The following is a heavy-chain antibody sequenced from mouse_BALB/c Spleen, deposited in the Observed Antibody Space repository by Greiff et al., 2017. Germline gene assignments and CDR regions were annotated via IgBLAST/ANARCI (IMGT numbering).Heavy chain of an antibody. CDR2: INPYNGDT. CDR1: GYSFTGYF. V-gene: IGHV1-20*02. D-gene: IGHD1-2*01. J-gene: IGHJ4*01. Sequence: EVQLQQSGPELVKPGASVKISCKASGYSFTGYFMNWVMQSHGKSLEWIGRINPYNGDTFYNQKFKGKATLTVDKSSSTAHMELRSLASEDSAVYYCAREGRLRTYYAMDYWGQGTSVTVSS. CDR3: AREGRLRTYYAMDY.